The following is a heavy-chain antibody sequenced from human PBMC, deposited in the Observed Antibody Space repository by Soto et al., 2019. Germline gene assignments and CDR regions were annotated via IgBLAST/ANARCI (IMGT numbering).Heavy chain of an antibody. V-gene: IGHV4-39*01. J-gene: IGHJ2*01. CDR1: GGPISSSSYY. D-gene: IGHD1-1*01. CDR3: ARSAIATHWFFDL. CDR2: IYYTGYT. Sequence: SETLSLTCTVSGGPISSSSYYWGWIRQAPGKGLEWLATIYYTGYTYHNPSLKSHVTISVDTSKNQFSLNLTSVTAADTALYYCARSAIATHWFFDLWGRGTLVTVSS.